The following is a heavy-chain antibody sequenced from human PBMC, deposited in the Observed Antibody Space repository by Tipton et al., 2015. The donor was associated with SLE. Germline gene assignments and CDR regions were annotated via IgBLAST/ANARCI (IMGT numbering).Heavy chain of an antibody. CDR3: ARGGYYYDRSGQYYFDY. CDR1: GFSLSYYE. D-gene: IGHD3-22*01. J-gene: IGHJ4*02. V-gene: IGHV3-48*03. CDR2: IGGSADTI. Sequence: SLRLSCVASGFSLSYYEMNWVRQAPGKGLEWISHIGGSADTIYYADSVKGRFTISRDNAKNSLYLEMNSLRAEDTAVYYCARGGYYYDRSGQYYFDYWGQGTLVTVSS.